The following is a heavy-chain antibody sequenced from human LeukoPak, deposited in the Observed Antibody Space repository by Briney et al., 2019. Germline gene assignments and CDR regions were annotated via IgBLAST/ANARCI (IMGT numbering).Heavy chain of an antibody. D-gene: IGHD6-19*01. V-gene: IGHV3-11*01. CDR1: GFTFSVYN. CDR3: ARASRSGWYVDAFDI. Sequence: RGCLRLSFATSGFTFSVYNMSWICQPPGRGLGWVSDIRSSGSTIYYADSVKGRFTISRDNAKNSLYLQMNSLSAEDTAVYYCARASRSGWYVDAFDIWGQGTMVTVSS. J-gene: IGHJ3*02. CDR2: IRSSGSTI.